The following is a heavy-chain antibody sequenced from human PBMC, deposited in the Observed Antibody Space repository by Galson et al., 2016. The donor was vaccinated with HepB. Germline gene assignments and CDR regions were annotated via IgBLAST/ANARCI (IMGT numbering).Heavy chain of an antibody. V-gene: IGHV4-59*01. D-gene: IGHD1-1*01. CDR2: IYYSGNT. J-gene: IGHJ4*02. CDR1: NASISSYY. Sequence: TLSLTCPVSNASISSYYWSWIRQPPGKGLEWIGFIYYSGNTSYNPSLKSRVTMSVDTTRNHFSLELRSVTAADTAIYYCARKRWGGRHHDLRNWGQGILVTVSS. CDR3: ARKRWGGRHHDLRN.